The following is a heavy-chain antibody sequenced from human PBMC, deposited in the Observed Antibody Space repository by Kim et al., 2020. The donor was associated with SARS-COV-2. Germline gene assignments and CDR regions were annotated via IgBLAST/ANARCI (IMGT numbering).Heavy chain of an antibody. Sequence: GGSLRLSCAASGFTFSSYWMSWVRQAPGKGLEWVASIKKDGSLKDYVDSVKGRFTISRDNAKNSLSLLMNSLRPEDTAVYFCARGWMPDYWGHGTLVTVSS. D-gene: IGHD5-12*01. CDR2: IKKDGSLK. V-gene: IGHV3-7*04. CDR3: ARGWMPDY. J-gene: IGHJ4*01. CDR1: GFTFSSYW.